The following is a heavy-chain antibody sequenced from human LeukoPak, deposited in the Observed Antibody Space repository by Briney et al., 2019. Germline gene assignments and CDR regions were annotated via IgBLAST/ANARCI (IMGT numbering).Heavy chain of an antibody. V-gene: IGHV3-23*01. CDR2: ISGSGGST. D-gene: IGHD3-10*01. CDR1: GFTFSDYY. CDR3: AKVVTYYGSGSYNY. J-gene: IGHJ4*02. Sequence: GGSLRLSCAASGFTFSDYYMSWIRQAPGKGLEWVSAISGSGGSTYYADSVKGRFTISRDNSANTLYLQMNALRAEDTAVYYCAKVVTYYGSGSYNYWGQGTLVTVSS.